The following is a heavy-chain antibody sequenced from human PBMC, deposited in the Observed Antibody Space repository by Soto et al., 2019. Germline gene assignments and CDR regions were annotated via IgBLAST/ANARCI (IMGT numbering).Heavy chain of an antibody. CDR3: ARVERGTATTVVDAFDI. CDR1: GGSVNSGNYY. V-gene: IGHV4-34*01. CDR2: MSHSGGT. D-gene: IGHD1-1*01. J-gene: IGHJ3*02. Sequence: SETLSLTCAVYGGSVNSGNYYWSWIRQPPGKGLEWIGEMSHSGGTHFNPSLKSRVTISVDTSKNQFSLKMSSVTAADTALYYCARVERGTATTVVDAFDIWGPGTLVTVSS.